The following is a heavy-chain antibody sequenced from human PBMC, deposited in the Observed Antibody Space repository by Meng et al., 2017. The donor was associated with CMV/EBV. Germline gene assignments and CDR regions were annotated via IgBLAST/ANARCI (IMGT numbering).Heavy chain of an antibody. CDR1: GFTFSSYA. J-gene: IGHJ4*02. Sequence: GESLKISCAASGFTFSSYAMHWVRQAPGKGLEWVAVISYDGSNKYYADSVKGRFTISRDNSKNTLYLQMNSLRAEDTAAYYCAREEGDCWGQGTLVTVSS. CDR3: AREEGDC. CDR2: ISYDGSNK. V-gene: IGHV3-30*04.